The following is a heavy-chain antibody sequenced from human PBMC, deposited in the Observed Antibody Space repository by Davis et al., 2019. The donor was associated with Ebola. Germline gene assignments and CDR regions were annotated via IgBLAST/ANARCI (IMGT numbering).Heavy chain of an antibody. CDR2: IHSGGSDI. D-gene: IGHD4-17*01. J-gene: IGHJ4*02. CDR3: ARQYDFGIYN. Sequence: PGGSLRLSCEVSGYSSINYWIGWVRQMPGKGLEWMGLIHSGGSDIRYSPSFRGQVTISADKSISTAYLQWSSLKASDSAIYYGARQYDFGIYNWGQGTLVTVSS. CDR1: GYSSINYW. V-gene: IGHV5-51*01.